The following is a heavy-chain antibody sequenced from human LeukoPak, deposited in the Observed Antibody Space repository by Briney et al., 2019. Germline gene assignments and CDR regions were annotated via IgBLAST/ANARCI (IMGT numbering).Heavy chain of an antibody. Sequence: SETLSLTCTVSGGSISSYYWSWIRQPPGKGLEWIGYIYYSGSTNYNPSLKSRVTISVDTSKNQFSLKLSSVTAADTAVYYCARGYCSSTSCYFPDLYYYYYMDVWGKGTTVTISS. CDR2: IYYSGST. CDR3: ARGYCSSTSCYFPDLYYYYYMDV. D-gene: IGHD2-2*01. CDR1: GGSISSYY. J-gene: IGHJ6*03. V-gene: IGHV4-59*08.